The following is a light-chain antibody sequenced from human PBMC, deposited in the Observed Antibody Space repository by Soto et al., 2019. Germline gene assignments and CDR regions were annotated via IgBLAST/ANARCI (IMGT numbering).Light chain of an antibody. V-gene: IGLV1-51*02. CDR3: GTWDSSLSAGV. CDR2: ENN. Sequence: QSVLTQPPSVSAAPGQKVTISCSGSSSNIGNNYVSWYQQLPGTAPKLPIYENNKRPSGIPNRFSGSKSGTSATLGIIGLQTGDEADYYCGTWDSSLSAGVFGGGTKLTVL. CDR1: SSNIGNNY. J-gene: IGLJ2*01.